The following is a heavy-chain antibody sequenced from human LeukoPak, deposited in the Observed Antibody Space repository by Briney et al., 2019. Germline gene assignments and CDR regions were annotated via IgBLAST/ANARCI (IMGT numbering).Heavy chain of an antibody. CDR2: IYDSGST. D-gene: IGHD3-22*01. Sequence: SETLSLTCAVSTGSISSYYWSWLRQPPGKGLEWIGYIYDSGSTNYNPSLKSRVTISVDTSKNQFSLKLSSVPAAATAVYYCASNRSGYYSYFDYWGQGTLVTVSS. CDR1: TGSISSYY. J-gene: IGHJ4*02. V-gene: IGHV4-59*01. CDR3: ASNRSGYYSYFDY.